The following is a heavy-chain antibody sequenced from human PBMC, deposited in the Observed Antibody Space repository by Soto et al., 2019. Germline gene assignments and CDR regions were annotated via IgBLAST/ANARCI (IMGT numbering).Heavy chain of an antibody. J-gene: IGHJ6*02. CDR3: ARAVETAVFNYYYGMDV. CDR2: IYYSGST. CDR1: GGSISSGGYY. D-gene: IGHD5-18*01. Sequence: SETLSLTCTVSGGSISSGGYYWSWIRQHPGKGLEWIGYIYYSGSTYYNPSLKSRVTISVDTSKNQFSLKLSSVTAADTAVYYCARAVETAVFNYYYGMDVWGQGTTVTVSS. V-gene: IGHV4-31*03.